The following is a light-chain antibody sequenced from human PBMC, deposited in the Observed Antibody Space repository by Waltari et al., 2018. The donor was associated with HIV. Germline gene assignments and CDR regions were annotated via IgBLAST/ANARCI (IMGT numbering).Light chain of an antibody. V-gene: IGLV3-19*01. Sequence: SSEVTQDPTVSVALGQTVRTTRAGDRPRNAFPRSSQQKPGQAPVLVIYGENNRPSGIPDRFSGSTSGNTASLIITGAQAEDEAEYYCNSRDSSGNRLVVFGGGTKLTVL. CDR3: NSRDSSGNRLVV. CDR1: RPRNAF. CDR2: GEN. J-gene: IGLJ2*01.